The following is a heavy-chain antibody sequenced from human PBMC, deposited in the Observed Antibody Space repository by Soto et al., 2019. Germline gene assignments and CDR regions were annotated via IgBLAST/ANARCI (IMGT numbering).Heavy chain of an antibody. J-gene: IGHJ6*02. Sequence: TLSLTCAVSGGSISSGGYSWSWIRQPPGKGLEWIGYMYHSGSTYYNPSLKSRVTISIDRSKNQFSLKLSSVTAADTAVYYCARARIAVAGVYYYGMDVWGQGTTVTVS. CDR1: GGSISSGGYS. CDR2: MYHSGST. V-gene: IGHV4-30-2*01. CDR3: ARARIAVAGVYYYGMDV. D-gene: IGHD6-19*01.